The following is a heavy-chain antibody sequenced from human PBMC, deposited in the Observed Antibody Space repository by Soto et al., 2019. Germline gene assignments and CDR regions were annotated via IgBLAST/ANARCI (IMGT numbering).Heavy chain of an antibody. D-gene: IGHD2-15*01. Sequence: SETLSLTCTVSGGSISDYYWSWIRQPPGKGLEWIGYIYYSGSTNYNPSLKSRVTISVDTSKNQFSLKLSSVTAADTAVYYCAGIWDLGYCSGGSCYSNYYYGMDVWGQGTTVTVSS. CDR2: IYYSGST. J-gene: IGHJ6*02. CDR3: AGIWDLGYCSGGSCYSNYYYGMDV. V-gene: IGHV4-59*01. CDR1: GGSISDYY.